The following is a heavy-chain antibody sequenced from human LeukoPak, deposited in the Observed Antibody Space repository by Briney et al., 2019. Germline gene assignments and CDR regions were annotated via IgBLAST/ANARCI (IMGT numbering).Heavy chain of an antibody. CDR1: GVTFSSHS. Sequence: GGSLRLSCAASGVTFSSHSMNWVRQAPGKGLEWVSSISSSSSYIYYANSVKGRFTISRDNAKNSLYLQMNSLRAEDTAVYYCARSNYDFWSGLYHYYYYYMDVWGKGTTVTVSS. CDR2: ISSSSSYI. J-gene: IGHJ6*03. D-gene: IGHD3-3*01. CDR3: ARSNYDFWSGLYHYYYYYMDV. V-gene: IGHV3-21*01.